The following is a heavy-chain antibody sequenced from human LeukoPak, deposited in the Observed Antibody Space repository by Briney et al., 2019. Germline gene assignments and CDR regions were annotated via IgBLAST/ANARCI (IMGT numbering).Heavy chain of an antibody. CDR1: GFTVSRNY. CDR3: AFGRLSYFDY. J-gene: IGHJ4*02. CDR2: ISNDAKT. V-gene: IGHV3-66*02. D-gene: IGHD3-10*01. Sequence: GGSLRLSCAASGFTVSRNYMMWVRQAPGKGLEWVSVISNDAKTNYADSVKGRFTISKDNSKNTVYLQMNSLRAEDTAVYYCAFGRLSYFDYWGQGTLVTVSS.